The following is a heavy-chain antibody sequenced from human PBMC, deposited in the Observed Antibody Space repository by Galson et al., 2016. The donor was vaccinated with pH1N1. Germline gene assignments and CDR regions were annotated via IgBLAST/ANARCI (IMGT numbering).Heavy chain of an antibody. V-gene: IGHV5-51*01. CDR2: VNPGGSTI. CDR3: ARQNDYGDYRGDAFDI. CDR1: GYIFTSQW. J-gene: IGHJ3*02. Sequence: QSGAEVKKPGESLKISCKASGYIFTSQWIAWVRQVPGKGLEWVGVVNPGGSTIRYSPSFQGQVTISSDKSISTASLQWISLRASDTAMYYCARQNDYGDYRGDAFDIWGQGTLVTVSS. D-gene: IGHD4-17*01.